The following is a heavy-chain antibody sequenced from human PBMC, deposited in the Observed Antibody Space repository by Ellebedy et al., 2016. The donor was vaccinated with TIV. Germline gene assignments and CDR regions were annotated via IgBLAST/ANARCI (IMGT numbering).Heavy chain of an antibody. Sequence: GGSLRLSCAASGFTFTTYWMNWVRQAPGKGLEWVANINQDATKKYYVDSVKGRFTISRDNAKNSVYLQMNSLRPEDTAVYYCARDGHSSLWGQGTLVTVSS. V-gene: IGHV3-7*03. CDR3: ARDGHSSL. D-gene: IGHD6-19*01. J-gene: IGHJ4*02. CDR2: INQDATKK. CDR1: GFTFTTYW.